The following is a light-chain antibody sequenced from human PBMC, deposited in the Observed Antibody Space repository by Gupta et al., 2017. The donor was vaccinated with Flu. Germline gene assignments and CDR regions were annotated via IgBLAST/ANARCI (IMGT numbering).Light chain of an antibody. J-gene: IGKJ2*03. CDR3: QQHHDLPYS. V-gene: IGKV1-33*01. Sequence: DIQMTQSPSSLSASVGDRVTITCQASQGITKYLNWYQQKPGKAPKLLIYAASNLETGVPSRFSGSGSGTDFTLVISSLQSEDIATYFCQQHHDLPYSFGQGTKLEMK. CDR1: QGITKY. CDR2: AAS.